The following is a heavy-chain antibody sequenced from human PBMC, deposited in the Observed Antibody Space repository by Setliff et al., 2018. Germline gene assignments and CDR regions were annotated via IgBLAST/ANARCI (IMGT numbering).Heavy chain of an antibody. D-gene: IGHD2-8*02. V-gene: IGHV1-18*01. J-gene: IGHJ4*02. CDR1: GYSFTDYG. CDR3: SRLVRYCTATTCQRLSGGEY. Sequence: ASVKVSCKASGYSFTDYGIAWVRQAPGQGLEWMGWISSYNGKAYYAQKFQGRVTLTTDTSAGTAYMELRSLESDDTAVYYCSRLVRYCTATTCQRLSGGEYWGQGTLVTVSS. CDR2: ISSYNGKA.